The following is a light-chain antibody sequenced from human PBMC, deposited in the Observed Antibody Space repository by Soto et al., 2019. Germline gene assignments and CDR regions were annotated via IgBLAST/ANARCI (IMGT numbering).Light chain of an antibody. J-gene: IGLJ1*01. CDR1: STDFVSYNR. CDR2: EAS. V-gene: IGLV2-18*01. Sequence: QSVLTQPPSVSGSPGQSVTISCTGTSTDFVSYNRVSWYQQPPGTAPKLIIYEASNRPSGVPDRFSGSKSGNTASLTISGLHAADAAEYYCSLYTSENTYVFGTGTKVTAL. CDR3: SLYTSENTYV.